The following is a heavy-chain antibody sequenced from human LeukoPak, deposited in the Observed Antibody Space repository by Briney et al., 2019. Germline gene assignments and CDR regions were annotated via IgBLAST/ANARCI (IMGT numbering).Heavy chain of an antibody. Sequence: GGSLGLSCGASGFTFSSYWMSWVRQAPGKGLEWVANIKQDGSETYYVDSVKGRFTISRDNAKSSLYLQMNSLRAEDTAVYYCARKTAGFDYWGQGTLVTVSS. CDR2: IKQDGSET. CDR3: ARKTAGFDY. J-gene: IGHJ4*02. V-gene: IGHV3-7*05. CDR1: GFTFSSYW. D-gene: IGHD5-18*01.